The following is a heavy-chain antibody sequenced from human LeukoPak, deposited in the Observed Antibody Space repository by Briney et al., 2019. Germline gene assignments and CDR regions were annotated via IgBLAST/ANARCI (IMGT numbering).Heavy chain of an antibody. CDR1: GFTFSDFH. CDR2: ISNSGNTI. J-gene: IGHJ4*02. V-gene: IGHV3-11*04. CDR3: ARVSLGGVEFDH. D-gene: IGHD1-1*01. Sequence: GGSLRLSCAASGFTFSDFHMSWIRQAPGKGLEWISYISNSGNTIYYADSVKGRFTISRDNANNSLFLQMNTLRAEDTAVFYCARVSLGGVEFDHWGQGTLVTVSS.